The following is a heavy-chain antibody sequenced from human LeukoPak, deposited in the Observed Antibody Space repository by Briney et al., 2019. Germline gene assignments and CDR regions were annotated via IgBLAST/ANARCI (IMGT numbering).Heavy chain of an antibody. Sequence: GASVKVSCKASGGTFSSYAISWVRQAPGQGLEWMGGIIPIFGTANYAQKFQGRVTITADESTSTAYMELSSLRSEDTAVFYCARSLGPNYYGSGSYWYYFDHWGQGTLVTVSS. V-gene: IGHV1-69*13. J-gene: IGHJ4*02. D-gene: IGHD3-10*01. CDR2: IIPIFGTA. CDR1: GGTFSSYA. CDR3: ARSLGPNYYGSGSYWYYFDH.